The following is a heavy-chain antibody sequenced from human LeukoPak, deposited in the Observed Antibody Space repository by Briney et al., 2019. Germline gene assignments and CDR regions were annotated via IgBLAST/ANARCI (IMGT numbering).Heavy chain of an antibody. CDR2: INHSGST. D-gene: IGHD2-8*01. V-gene: IGHV4-34*01. CDR1: DGSFSSYY. J-gene: IGHJ3*02. Sequence: SETLSLTCGVYDGSFSSYYWSWIRQPPGKGLEWIGEINHSGSTNYNPSLKSRLTISVDTSKNQFSLKLSSVTAADTAVYYCARGDRPREIPPLIRKKNAFDIWGQGTMVTVSS. CDR3: ARGDRPREIPPLIRKKNAFDI.